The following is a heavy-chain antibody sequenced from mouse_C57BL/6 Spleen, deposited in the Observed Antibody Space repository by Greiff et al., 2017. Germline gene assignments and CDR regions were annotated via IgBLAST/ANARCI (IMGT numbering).Heavy chain of an antibody. J-gene: IGHJ1*03. D-gene: IGHD1-1*01. Sequence: QVQLQQPGAELVQPGASVTLSCTASGYTFTSYWMHWVKQMPGQGLEWIGMIHPNSGSTNYNAKFKSKATLTVDKSSSTAYMQLSNLTSEDSAVYYCAKNYYGRSYGYFEVWGTGTTVTVSS. CDR2: IHPNSGST. V-gene: IGHV1-64*01. CDR1: GYTFTSYW. CDR3: AKNYYGRSYGYFEV.